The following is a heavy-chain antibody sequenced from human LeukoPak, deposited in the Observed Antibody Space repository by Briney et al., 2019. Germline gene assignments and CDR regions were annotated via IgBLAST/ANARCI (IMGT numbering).Heavy chain of an antibody. CDR3: ARETDYDFWSGYTDNSQIDY. J-gene: IGHJ4*02. Sequence: PSETLSLTCTVSGGSISSYYWSWIRQPPGKGLEWIGYMYYSESTKYNPSLKSRVTISVDTSKNQFSLKLSSVTAADTAVYYCARETDYDFWSGYTDNSQIDYWGQGTLVTVSS. CDR1: GGSISSYY. CDR2: MYYSEST. V-gene: IGHV4-59*01. D-gene: IGHD3-3*01.